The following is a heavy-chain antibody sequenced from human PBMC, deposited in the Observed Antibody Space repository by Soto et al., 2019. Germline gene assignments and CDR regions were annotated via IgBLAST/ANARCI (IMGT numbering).Heavy chain of an antibody. V-gene: IGHV2-70*01. D-gene: IGHD6-19*01. CDR3: ARILSGYSSGWYRTGMDV. Sequence: SGLAGAPTQTLPLTCTFSGFSLSTSGMCVSWIRQPPGKALEWLALIDWDDDKYYSTSLKTRLTISKDTSKNQVVLTMTNMDPVDTATYYCARILSGYSSGWYRTGMDVWGQGTTVTVSS. CDR2: IDWDDDK. CDR1: GFSLSTSGMC. J-gene: IGHJ6*02.